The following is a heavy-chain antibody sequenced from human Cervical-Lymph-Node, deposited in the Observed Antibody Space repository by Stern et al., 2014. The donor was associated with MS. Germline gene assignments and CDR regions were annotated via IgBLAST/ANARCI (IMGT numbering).Heavy chain of an antibody. Sequence: QVQLQESGPGLVKPSQTLSLSCTVSGGSISSGSYYWSWIRQPAGKGLEWIGRTYASGNPIYTPSLKSRLTISVDTSKTHFSLNLSSVTAADTAVYYCAREAVAADNNWFDPWGQGTLVAVSS. CDR2: TYASGNP. D-gene: IGHD6-19*01. CDR1: GGSISSGSYY. V-gene: IGHV4-61*02. J-gene: IGHJ5*02. CDR3: AREAVAADNNWFDP.